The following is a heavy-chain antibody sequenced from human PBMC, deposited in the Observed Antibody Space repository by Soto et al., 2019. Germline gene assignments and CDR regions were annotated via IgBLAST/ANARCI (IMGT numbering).Heavy chain of an antibody. CDR2: IIPIFGTA. Sequence: SVKVSCKASGGTFSSYAISWVRQAPGQGLEWMGGIIPIFGTANYAQKFQGRVTITADESTSTAYMELSSLRSEDTAVYYCARDNSSSPSKGWFDPWGQGTLVTVSS. J-gene: IGHJ5*02. CDR1: GGTFSSYA. CDR3: ARDNSSSPSKGWFDP. D-gene: IGHD6-13*01. V-gene: IGHV1-69*13.